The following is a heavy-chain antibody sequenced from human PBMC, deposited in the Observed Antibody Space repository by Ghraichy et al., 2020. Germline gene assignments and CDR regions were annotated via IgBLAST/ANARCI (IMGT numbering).Heavy chain of an antibody. V-gene: IGHV1-46*02. CDR2: ISPSDDFT. Sequence: ASVKVSCKMAEHIFEIQLQHWVRHAPGQGNKRMGIISPSDDFTNYAQRLQGRLTLTRDTSTNTFYMELSYLRSEDTAVYYCARDVPGNDNGPSFDHWGQGTLITVSS. J-gene: IGHJ4*02. CDR1: EHIFEIQL. CDR3: ARDVPGNDNGPSFDH. D-gene: IGHD4/OR15-4a*01.